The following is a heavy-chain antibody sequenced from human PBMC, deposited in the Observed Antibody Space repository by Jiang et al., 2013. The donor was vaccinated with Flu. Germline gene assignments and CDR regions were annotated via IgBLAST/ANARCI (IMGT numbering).Heavy chain of an antibody. Sequence: WDDDKRYSPSLKSRLTITKDTSKNQVVLTMTNMDPVDTATYYCAHIPDLLWLEGSYFDYWGQGTLVTVSS. V-gene: IGHV2-5*02. J-gene: IGHJ4*02. CDR3: AHIPDLLWLEGSYFDY. CDR2: WDDDK. D-gene: IGHD3-10*01.